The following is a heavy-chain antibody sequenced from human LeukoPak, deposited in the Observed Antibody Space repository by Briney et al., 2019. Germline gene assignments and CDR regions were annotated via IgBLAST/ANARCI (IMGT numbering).Heavy chain of an antibody. V-gene: IGHV4-4*09. J-gene: IGHJ4*02. D-gene: IGHD6-6*01. CDR1: ADSISSYY. CDR2: IYTSGGT. Sequence: SETMSLTCIVSADSISSYYWSWIRQPPGKGLEWIGYIYTSGGTNYIPSLKGRVTISIDTSKNQFSLKLSSVTAADSAVYYCARLTRLSTSPDRYYLDYWGQGTLVTVSS. CDR3: ARLTRLSTSPDRYYLDY.